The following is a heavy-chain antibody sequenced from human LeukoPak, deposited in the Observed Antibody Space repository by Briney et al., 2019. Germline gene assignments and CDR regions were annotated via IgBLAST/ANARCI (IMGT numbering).Heavy chain of an antibody. CDR3: AREGQSGYPSDWFDP. Sequence: PSQTLSLTCTVPGGSISSGDYYWSWIRQPPGKGLEWIGYIYYSGSTYYNPSLKSRVTISVDTSKNQFSLKLSSVTAADTAVYYCAREGQSGYPSDWFDPWGQGTLVTVSS. CDR1: GGSISSGDYY. J-gene: IGHJ5*02. V-gene: IGHV4-30-4*08. D-gene: IGHD3-3*01. CDR2: IYYSGST.